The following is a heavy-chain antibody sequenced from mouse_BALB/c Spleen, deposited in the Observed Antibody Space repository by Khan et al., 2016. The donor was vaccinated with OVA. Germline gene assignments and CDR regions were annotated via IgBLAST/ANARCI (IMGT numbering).Heavy chain of an antibody. CDR3: TRQPYYHYNIMDY. J-gene: IGHJ4*01. CDR2: IWSDGST. CDR1: GFSLTNYG. D-gene: IGHD2-10*01. V-gene: IGHV2-6-1*01. Sequence: QVQLQQSGPGLVAPSQSLSLTCTISGFSLTNYGVHWVRQPPGKGLEWLVVIWSDGSTTYNSALKSRLTISKDNSKSQAFLKMNSLQTDDTAMYFCTRQPYYHYNIMDYWGQGTSVTVSS.